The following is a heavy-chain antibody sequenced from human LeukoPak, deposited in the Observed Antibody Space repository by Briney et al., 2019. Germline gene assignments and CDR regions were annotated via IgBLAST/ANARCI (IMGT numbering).Heavy chain of an antibody. J-gene: IGHJ4*02. CDR2: MYYTGST. D-gene: IGHD3-16*01. Sequence: SETLSLTCTVSGGSISSYYWSWIRQPPGKGLEWIGYMYYTGSTNYNPSLKSRVTISVDTSKNQFSLKLSSVTAADTAVYYCARDGVLGGLFVWDYWGQGTLVTVSS. CDR3: ARDGVLGGLFVWDY. V-gene: IGHV4-59*01. CDR1: GGSISSYY.